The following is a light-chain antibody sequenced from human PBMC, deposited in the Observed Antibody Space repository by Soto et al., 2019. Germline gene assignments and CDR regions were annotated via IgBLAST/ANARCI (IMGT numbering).Light chain of an antibody. Sequence: DIRMSQYPTSLSASVGDRVTITCRESQYIYNYLSWYQQKPGKAPKLLIYDASNLETGVPSRFSGSGSGTEFTFTISSLQAEDISTYYCQHDDKLSLTCGRGTRLEIK. CDR3: QHDDKLSLT. CDR1: QYIYNY. V-gene: IGKV1-33*01. J-gene: IGKJ5*01. CDR2: DAS.